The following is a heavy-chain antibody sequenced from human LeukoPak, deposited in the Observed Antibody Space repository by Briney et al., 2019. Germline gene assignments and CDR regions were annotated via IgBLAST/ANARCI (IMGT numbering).Heavy chain of an antibody. CDR2: IRYDGSNK. J-gene: IGHJ4*02. D-gene: IGHD6-19*01. V-gene: IGHV3-30*02. CDR1: GFTFSSYG. CDR3: AKDGITADSSGWYSDY. Sequence: GGSLRLSCAASGFTFSSYGIHWVRQAPGKGLEWVAFIRYDGSNKYYADSVKGRFTISRDNSKNTLYLQMNSLRAEDTAVYYCAKDGITADSSGWYSDYWGQGTLVTVSS.